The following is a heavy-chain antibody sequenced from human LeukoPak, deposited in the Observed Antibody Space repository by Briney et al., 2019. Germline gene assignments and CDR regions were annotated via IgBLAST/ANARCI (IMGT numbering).Heavy chain of an antibody. V-gene: IGHV3-23*01. CDR3: ARVEYSSSWVHYYYYYMDV. D-gene: IGHD6-13*01. J-gene: IGHJ6*03. CDR2: ITGSGGST. CDR1: GFTFTTYA. Sequence: GGSLRLSCGASGFTFTTYAMTWVRQAPGKGLEWVSSITGSGGSTYYGDSVKGRFTISRDNSKNTLYLQMNSLRAEDTAVYYCARVEYSSSWVHYYYYYMDVWGKGTTVTISS.